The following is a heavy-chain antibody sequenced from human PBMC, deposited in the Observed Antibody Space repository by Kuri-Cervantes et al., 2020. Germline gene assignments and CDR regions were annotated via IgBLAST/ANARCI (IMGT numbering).Heavy chain of an antibody. CDR2: VYYSGST. CDR1: GGSISSRSYY. J-gene: IGHJ4*01. D-gene: IGHD1-26*01. V-gene: IGHV4-39*07. Sequence: SETLSLTCTVSGGSISSRSYYWGWIRQPPGKGLEWIATVYYSGSTNYNPSLKSRVNISIDRSKNQFSLRLTSVTAADTALYYCARRSASGSYPFDFWGQGNLVTVSS. CDR3: ARRSASGSYPFDF.